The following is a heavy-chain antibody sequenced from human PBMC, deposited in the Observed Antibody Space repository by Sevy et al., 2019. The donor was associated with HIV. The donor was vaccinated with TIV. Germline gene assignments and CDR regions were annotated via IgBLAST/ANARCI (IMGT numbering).Heavy chain of an antibody. Sequence: ASVKVSCKVSGYTLSQLSMHWVRQAPGKGLEWMGRFDPEDGETIFAQKFQGRVTMTEDTFTDTAYMELSRLRSEDTAVYYCASAREYYEDNSGYLDYWGQGTLVTVSS. CDR2: FDPEDGET. V-gene: IGHV1-24*01. CDR1: GYTLSQLS. CDR3: ASAREYYEDNSGYLDY. J-gene: IGHJ4*02. D-gene: IGHD3-22*01.